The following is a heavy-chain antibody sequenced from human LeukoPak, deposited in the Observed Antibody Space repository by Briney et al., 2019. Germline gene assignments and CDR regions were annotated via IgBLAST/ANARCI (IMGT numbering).Heavy chain of an antibody. CDR2: INHSGST. CDR3: ARECGYSYEAQTFDY. CDR1: GFTFSDYY. Sequence: GSLRLSCAASGFTFSDYYMSWIRQAPGKGLEWIGEINHSGSTNYNPSLKSRVTISVDTSKNQFSLKLSSVTAADTAVYYCARECGYSYEAQTFDYWGQGTLVTVSS. V-gene: IGHV4-34*01. D-gene: IGHD5-18*01. J-gene: IGHJ4*02.